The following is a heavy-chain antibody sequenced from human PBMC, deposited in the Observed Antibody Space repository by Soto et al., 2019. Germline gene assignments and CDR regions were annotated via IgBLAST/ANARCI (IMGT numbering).Heavy chain of an antibody. CDR1: GFTFSSYA. CDR3: AKGPTDDYGGPSPGDY. D-gene: IGHD4-17*01. CDR2: ISGSGGST. Sequence: QAGGSLRLSCAASGFTFSSYAMSWVRQAPGKGLEWVSAISGSGGSTYYADSVKGRFTISRDNSKNTLYLQMNSLRAEDTAVYYCAKGPTDDYGGPSPGDYWGQGTLVTVSS. V-gene: IGHV3-23*01. J-gene: IGHJ4*02.